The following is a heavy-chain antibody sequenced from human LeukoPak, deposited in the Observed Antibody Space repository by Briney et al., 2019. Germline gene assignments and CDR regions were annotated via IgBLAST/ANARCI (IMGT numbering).Heavy chain of an antibody. V-gene: IGHV3-21*01. D-gene: IGHD3-22*01. Sequence: GGSLRLSCAASGFTFSSYAMSWVRQAPGKGLEWVSSISSSSSYIYYADSVEGRFTISRDNAKNSLYLQMNSLRAEDTAVYYCAREGYYYDSSGYPLPLWGQGILVTVSS. CDR3: AREGYYYDSSGYPLPL. J-gene: IGHJ4*02. CDR1: GFTFSSYA. CDR2: ISSSSSYI.